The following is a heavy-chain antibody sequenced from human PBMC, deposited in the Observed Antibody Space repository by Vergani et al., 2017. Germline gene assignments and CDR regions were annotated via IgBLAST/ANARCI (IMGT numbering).Heavy chain of an antibody. CDR3: ATGVYCGGDCFTDY. CDR1: GYTFTGYY. D-gene: IGHD2-21*02. Sequence: QVQLVQSGAEVKKPGASVKVSCKASGYTFTGYYMHWVRQAPGKGLEWMGGFDPEDGETIYAQKFQGRVTMTEDTSTDTAYMELSSLRSEDTAVYYCATGVYCGGDCFTDYWGQGTLVTVSS. CDR2: FDPEDGET. V-gene: IGHV1-24*01. J-gene: IGHJ4*02.